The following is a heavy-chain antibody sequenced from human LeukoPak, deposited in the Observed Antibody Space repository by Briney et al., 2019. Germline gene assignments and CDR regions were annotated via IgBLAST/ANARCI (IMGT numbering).Heavy chain of an antibody. Sequence: GASVNVSCKASGYTFTSYYMHWVRQAPGQGLEWMGIINPSGGSTSYAQKFQGRVTMTRDTSTSTVYMELSSLRSEDTAVYYCARDPGENGGNSDRFDYWGQGTLVTVSS. CDR3: ARDPGENGGNSDRFDY. V-gene: IGHV1-46*01. CDR1: GYTFTSYY. CDR2: INPSGGST. J-gene: IGHJ4*02. D-gene: IGHD4-23*01.